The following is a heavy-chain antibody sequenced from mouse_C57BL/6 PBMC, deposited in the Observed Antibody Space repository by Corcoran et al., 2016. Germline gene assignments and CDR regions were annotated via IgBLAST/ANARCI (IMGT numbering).Heavy chain of an antibody. CDR3: AREDGNYFDD. CDR1: GYTFTDYY. D-gene: IGHD2-1*01. J-gene: IGHJ2*01. CDR2: IYPGSGNT. V-gene: IGHV1-76*01. Sequence: QVQLKQSGAELVRPGASVKLSCKASGYTFTDYYINWVKQRPGQGLEWIARIYPGSGNTYYNEKFKGKATLTAEKSSSTAYMQLSSLTSEDSAVYFCAREDGNYFDDWGQGTTLTVSS.